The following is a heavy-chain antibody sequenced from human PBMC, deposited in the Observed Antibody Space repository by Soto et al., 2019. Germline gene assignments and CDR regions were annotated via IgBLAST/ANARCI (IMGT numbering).Heavy chain of an antibody. Sequence: QVQLVQSGAEMKKPGASVNVSCKASGYRFSSYGVAWVRQAPGQGLEWMGWISAYNGHRHYAQKLQDRVTMTTDTSTGTAYMELGSLTSDDSAVYYCARALPLPPNLYFDVWGRVTLVTVSS. D-gene: IGHD1-26*01. V-gene: IGHV1-18*01. J-gene: IGHJ2*01. CDR2: ISAYNGHR. CDR3: ARALPLPPNLYFDV. CDR1: GYRFSSYG.